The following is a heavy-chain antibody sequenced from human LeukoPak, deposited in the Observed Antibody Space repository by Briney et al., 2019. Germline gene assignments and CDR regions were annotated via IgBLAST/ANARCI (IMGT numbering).Heavy chain of an antibody. CDR2: ISYDGSNK. J-gene: IGHJ4*02. V-gene: IGHV3-30-3*01. D-gene: IGHD2-2*01. CDR3: ARDLYCSSTSCHPASLSFDY. Sequence: PGRSLRLSCAASGFTFSSYAMHWVRQAPGKGLEWVAVISYDGSNKYYADSVKGRFTISRDNSKNTLYLQMNSLRAEDTAVYYCARDLYCSSTSCHPASLSFDYWGQGTLVTVSS. CDR1: GFTFSSYA.